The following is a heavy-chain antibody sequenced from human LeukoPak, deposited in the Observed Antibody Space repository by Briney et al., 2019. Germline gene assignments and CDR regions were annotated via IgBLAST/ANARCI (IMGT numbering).Heavy chain of an antibody. CDR3: ARGGYYGSGNDFRFDP. V-gene: IGHV4-59*01. Sequence: SETLSLTCTVSGGSISSYYWSWIRQPPGKGLEWIGYIYYSGSTNYKPSLKSRVTISVDTSRNQFSLKLSSVTAADTAVYYCARGGYYGSGNDFRFDPWGQGTLVTVSS. D-gene: IGHD3-10*01. CDR1: GGSISSYY. J-gene: IGHJ5*02. CDR2: IYYSGST.